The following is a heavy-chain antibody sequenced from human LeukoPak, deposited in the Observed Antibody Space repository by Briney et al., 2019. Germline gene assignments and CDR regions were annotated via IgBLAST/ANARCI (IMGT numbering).Heavy chain of an antibody. Sequence: PGGSLRLSCAASGFTFSSYAMSWVRQAPGKGLEWASAISGSGGSTYYADSVKGRFTISRDNSKNTLYLQMNSLRAEDTAVYYCAKSPRSKTIFGVVLYYFDYWGQGTLVTVSS. CDR1: GFTFSSYA. V-gene: IGHV3-23*01. CDR3: AKSPRSKTIFGVVLYYFDY. J-gene: IGHJ4*02. D-gene: IGHD3-3*01. CDR2: ISGSGGST.